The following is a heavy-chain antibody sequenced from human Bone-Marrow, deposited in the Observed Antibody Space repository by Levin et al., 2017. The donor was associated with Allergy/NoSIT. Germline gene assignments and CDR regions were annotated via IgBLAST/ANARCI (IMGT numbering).Heavy chain of an antibody. CDR1: GFTFDDYT. J-gene: IGHJ1*01. CDR3: AKAYCGGDCYSGYFQH. V-gene: IGHV3-43*01. D-gene: IGHD2-21*02. CDR2: ISWDGGST. Sequence: GGSLRLSCAASGFTFDDYTMHWVRQAPGKGLEWVSLISWDGGSTYYADSVKGRFTISRDNSKNSLYLQMNSLRTEDTALYYCAKAYCGGDCYSGYFQHWGQGTLVTVSS.